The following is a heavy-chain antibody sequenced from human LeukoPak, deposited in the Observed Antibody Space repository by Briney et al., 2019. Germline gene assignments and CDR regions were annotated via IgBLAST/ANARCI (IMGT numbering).Heavy chain of an antibody. D-gene: IGHD3-22*01. V-gene: IGHV3-74*01. J-gene: IGHJ4*02. CDR2: ISGDEIWT. Sequence: GGSLRLSCAASGFTLSNHWMHWVRQAPGKGLVWVSRISGDEIWTSYADSVKGRFIISRDNAKDTLYLQMNSLRTEDTAVYYCAREGSGYYYEGYWGQGTLVTVSS. CDR3: AREGSGYYYEGY. CDR1: GFTLSNHW.